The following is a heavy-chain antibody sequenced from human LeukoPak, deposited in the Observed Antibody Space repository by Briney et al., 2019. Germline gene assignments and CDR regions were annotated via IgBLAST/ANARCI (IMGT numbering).Heavy chain of an antibody. CDR1: GGSFSGYY. V-gene: IGHV4-34*01. J-gene: IGHJ4*02. CDR2: INHSGST. CDR3: ARDSGTMVRGVNFVVD. D-gene: IGHD3-10*01. Sequence: SETLSLTCAVYGGSFSGYYWSWIRQPPGKGLEWIGEINHSGSTNYNPSLKSRVTISVDTSKNLFSLKLSSVTAADTAVYYCARDSGTMVRGVNFVVDWGQGTLVTVSS.